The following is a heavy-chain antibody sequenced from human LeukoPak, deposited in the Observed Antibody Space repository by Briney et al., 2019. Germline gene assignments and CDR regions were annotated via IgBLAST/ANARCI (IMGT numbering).Heavy chain of an antibody. CDR1: GGSISSSSYY. Sequence: SETLSLTCTVSGGSISSSSYYWGWLRQPPGKELEWIGSIYYSGSIYYNLSLKSLVTISVDTSNTMSSLKLSSVTAADTAVYYCARQTPTTDNWFDPWGQGTLVTVSS. V-gene: IGHV4-39*01. CDR2: IYYSGSI. J-gene: IGHJ5*02. D-gene: IGHD4-17*01. CDR3: ARQTPTTDNWFDP.